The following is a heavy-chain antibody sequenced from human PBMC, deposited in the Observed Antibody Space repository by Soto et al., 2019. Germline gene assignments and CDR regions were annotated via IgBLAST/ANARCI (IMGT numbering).Heavy chain of an antibody. V-gene: IGHV5-10-1*01. CDR1: GYSFTTYW. J-gene: IGHJ5*02. CDR3: GRVTVDKAEGWFDP. Sequence: GESLKISCKGSGYSFTTYWITWVRQVPGKGLEWMGRIDPSDSYANYSPSFQGHVTMPADKSISTAYLQWSSLKASDTAMYYCGRVTVDKAEGWFDPWGQGTLVTVSS. D-gene: IGHD5-12*01. CDR2: IDPSDSYA.